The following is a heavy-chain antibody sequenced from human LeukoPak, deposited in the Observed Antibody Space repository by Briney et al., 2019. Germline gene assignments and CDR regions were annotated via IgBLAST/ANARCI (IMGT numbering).Heavy chain of an antibody. D-gene: IGHD5-12*01. J-gene: IGHJ3*02. CDR1: LGSISSGGYS. V-gene: IGHV4-30-2*01. Sequence: PSETLSVTCAVSLGSISSGGYSWSWVRQPPGEGLECVGYIYSSGSTYYNPSLQSRVTISLDRSRNQSYMKLSPMTAAATAVYSAASGNTGYARDSLDIWGQGKMVTVS. CDR3: ASGNTGYARDSLDI. CDR2: IYSSGST.